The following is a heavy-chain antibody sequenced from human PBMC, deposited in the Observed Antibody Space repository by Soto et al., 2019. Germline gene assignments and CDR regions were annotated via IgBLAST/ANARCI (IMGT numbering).Heavy chain of an antibody. CDR2: IYYSGST. J-gene: IGHJ1*01. CDR1: GGSISSYY. CDR3: ARSRTTVTPSGFQH. V-gene: IGHV4-59*01. Sequence: QVQLQESGPGLVKPSETLSLTCTVSGGSISSYYWSWIRQPPGKGLEWIGYIYYSGSTNYNPSLKSRATLSVDTSKNQFALKLSSVTAADTAVYYCARSRTTVTPSGFQHWGQGTLVTVSS. D-gene: IGHD4-17*01.